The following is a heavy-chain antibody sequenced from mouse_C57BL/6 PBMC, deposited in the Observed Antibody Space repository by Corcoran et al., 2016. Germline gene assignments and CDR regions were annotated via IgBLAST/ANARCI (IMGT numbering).Heavy chain of an antibody. V-gene: IGHV1-26*01. CDR1: GYTFTDYN. D-gene: IGHD2-10*02. Sequence: EVLLQQSGPELVKPGASVKISCKASGYTFTDYNMNWVKQSHGKSLEWIGDINPNNGGTSYNQKFKGKATLTVDKSSSTAYMELRSLTSEDSAGYYYGRDSMVSYWGQGTLVTVSA. CDR2: INPNNGGT. J-gene: IGHJ3*01. CDR3: GRDSMVSY.